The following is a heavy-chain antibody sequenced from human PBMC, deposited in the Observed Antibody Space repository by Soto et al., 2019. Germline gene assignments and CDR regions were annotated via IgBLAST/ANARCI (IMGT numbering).Heavy chain of an antibody. J-gene: IGHJ4*02. CDR2: IGGSGTST. D-gene: IGHD2-15*01. CDR1: GFTFSSYA. Sequence: GGSLRLSCAASGFTFSSYAMSWVRQAPGKGLEWVSAIGGSGTSTYYTDSVKGRFTISRDNSKNTLYLQMNSLRAEDTAVYYCAKDLICSGGYCSGEFDYWGQGTLVTVSS. V-gene: IGHV3-23*01. CDR3: AKDLICSGGYCSGEFDY.